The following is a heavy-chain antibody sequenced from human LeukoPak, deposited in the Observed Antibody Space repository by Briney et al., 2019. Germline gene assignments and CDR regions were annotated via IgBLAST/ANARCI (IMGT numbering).Heavy chain of an antibody. CDR3: ARDLRGGYFFDGGQH. J-gene: IGHJ1*01. Sequence: QTGGSLRLSCAASGFTFSSYWMSWVRQAPGKGLEWVANIKQDGSEKYYVDSVKGRFTISRDNAKNPLYLQMNSLRAEDTAVYYCARDLRGGYFFDGGQHWGQGTLVTVSS. CDR1: GFTFSSYW. CDR2: IKQDGSEK. D-gene: IGHD1-26*01. V-gene: IGHV3-7*01.